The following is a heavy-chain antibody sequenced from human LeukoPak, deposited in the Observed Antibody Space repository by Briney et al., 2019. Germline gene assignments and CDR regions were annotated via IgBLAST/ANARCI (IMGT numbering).Heavy chain of an antibody. CDR2: ISLTGLT. CDR1: GGSISNTNW. J-gene: IGHJ4*02. CDR3: SRENGAFSPFGY. D-gene: IGHD2-8*01. V-gene: IGHV4-4*02. Sequence: SGTLSLTCGVSGGSISNTNWWSWVRQPPRQGLEWIGEISLTGLTHYNPSLESRVTVSLDKSKNQLSLNLTSVTAADTAVYYCSRENGAFSPFGYWGQGTLVTVLS.